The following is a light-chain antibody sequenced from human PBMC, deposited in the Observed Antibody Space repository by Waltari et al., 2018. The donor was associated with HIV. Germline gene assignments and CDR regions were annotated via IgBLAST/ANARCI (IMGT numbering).Light chain of an antibody. V-gene: IGLV2-14*01. CDR2: EVR. Sequence: QSALTQPASVSGSLGQSITISCTGSSSDVGAYKYVSWYQQHPGKAPKLIIYEVRYRPSGVSNRFSGSKSGNTASLTISGLRAEDEATYYCSSYTVTSTLIFGGGTDLTV. CDR3: SSYTVTSTLI. J-gene: IGLJ2*01. CDR1: SSDVGAYKY.